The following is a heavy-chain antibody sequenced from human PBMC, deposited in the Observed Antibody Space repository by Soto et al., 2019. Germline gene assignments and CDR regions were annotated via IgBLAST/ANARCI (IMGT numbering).Heavy chain of an antibody. CDR3: ARATHGPHRQLAKNYYYYYGMDV. V-gene: IGHV3-33*01. CDR2: IWYDGSNK. D-gene: IGHD6-6*01. CDR1: GFTFSSYG. J-gene: IGHJ6*02. Sequence: HPGGSLRLSCAASGFTFSSYGMHWVRQAPGKGLEWVAVIWYDGSNKYYADSVKGRFTISRDNSKNTLYLQMNSLRAEDTAVYYCARATHGPHRQLAKNYYYYYGMDVWGQGTTVTVSS.